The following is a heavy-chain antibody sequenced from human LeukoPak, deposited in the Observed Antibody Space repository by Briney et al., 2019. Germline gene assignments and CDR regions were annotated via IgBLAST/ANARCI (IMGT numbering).Heavy chain of an antibody. Sequence: GASVKVSCKASGHTFTSYDINWVRQATGQGLEWMGWMNPNSGNTGYAQKFQGRVTMTRNTSISTAYMELSSLRSEDTAVYYCARGLGGYCSSTSCHGPWFDPWGQGTLVTVSS. J-gene: IGHJ5*02. D-gene: IGHD2-2*01. CDR3: ARGLGGYCSSTSCHGPWFDP. CDR1: GHTFTSYD. CDR2: MNPNSGNT. V-gene: IGHV1-8*01.